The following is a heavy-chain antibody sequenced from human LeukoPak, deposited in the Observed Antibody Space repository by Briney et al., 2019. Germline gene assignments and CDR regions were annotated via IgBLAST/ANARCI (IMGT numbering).Heavy chain of an antibody. Sequence: SQTLSLTCSVSGGSISLGGYYWSWVRQAPGKGLEWIGYIYHRGDSYYNPSLKSRVTISVDTSKNQFSLKLSFVTAADTAVYYCARGWNNWFDPWGQGTLVTVSS. CDR1: GGSISLGGYY. J-gene: IGHJ5*02. CDR3: ARGWNNWFDP. V-gene: IGHV4-30-2*01. D-gene: IGHD1-1*01. CDR2: IYHRGDS.